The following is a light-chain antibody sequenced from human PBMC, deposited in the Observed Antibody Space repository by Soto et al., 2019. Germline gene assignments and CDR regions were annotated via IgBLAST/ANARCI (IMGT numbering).Light chain of an antibody. CDR3: QKYGTSAVT. V-gene: IGKV3-20*01. CDR2: DAS. Sequence: EIVLTQSPGTLSLSPGESATLSCMASQIFRSSYLAWYQQKPGQAPRLLIYDASNRATGIPDRFSGSGSGPEFTLTSSRLEPEDFAVYYCQKYGTSAVTVGQGTKLEIK. J-gene: IGKJ2*01. CDR1: QIFRSSY.